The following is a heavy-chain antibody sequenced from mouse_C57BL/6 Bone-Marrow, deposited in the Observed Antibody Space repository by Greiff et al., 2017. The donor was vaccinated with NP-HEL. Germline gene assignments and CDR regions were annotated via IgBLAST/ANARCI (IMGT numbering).Heavy chain of an antibody. CDR1: GYTFTSYW. CDR2: IHPNSGST. D-gene: IGHD2-3*01. CDR3: GYDGFSSYAIDF. Sequence: QVQLQQPGAELVKPGASVKLSCKASGYTFTSYWMHWVKQRPGQGLEWIGMIHPNSGSTNYNEKFKSKATLTVDKSSSTAYMELSSLTSEDSAVYDCGYDGFSSYAIDFWGQGTSGPVSS. J-gene: IGHJ4*01. V-gene: IGHV1-64*01.